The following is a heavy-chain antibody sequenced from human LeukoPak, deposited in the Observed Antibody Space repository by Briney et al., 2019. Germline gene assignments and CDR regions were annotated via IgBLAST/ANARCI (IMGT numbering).Heavy chain of an antibody. CDR2: IYYTGNT. J-gene: IGHJ5*01. CDR3: ARNLTEYCSSNSCYDGWFDF. V-gene: IGHV4-39*01. CDR1: GASISSGAYY. Sequence: SETPSVTCTLPGASISSGAYYRAWIRQSPGKGLEWIGSIYYTGNTKYNPYLKNRVSISVDTSRNQFSLTMSSVTAADTAVYYCARNLTEYCSSNSCYDGWFDFWGQGILVTVSS. D-gene: IGHD2-2*01.